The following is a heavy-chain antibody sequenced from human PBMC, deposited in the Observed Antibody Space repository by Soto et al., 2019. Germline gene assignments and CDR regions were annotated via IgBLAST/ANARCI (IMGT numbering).Heavy chain of an antibody. CDR3: ARVQGPYGSGNLPDY. D-gene: IGHD3-10*01. J-gene: IGHJ4*02. CDR2: IWYDGSNK. CDR1: GFTFSSYG. Sequence: QVQLVESGGGLVKPGGSLRLSCAASGFTFSSYGMHWVRQAPGKGLEWVAVIWYDGSNKYYADSVKGRFTISRDNSKNTLYLQMNSLRAEDTAVYYCARVQGPYGSGNLPDYWGQGTLVTVSS. V-gene: IGHV3-33*08.